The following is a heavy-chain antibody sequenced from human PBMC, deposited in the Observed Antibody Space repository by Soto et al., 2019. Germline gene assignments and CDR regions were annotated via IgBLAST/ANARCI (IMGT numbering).Heavy chain of an antibody. Sequence: QVQLVQSGAEVKKPGASVKVSCKASGYTFTSYAMHWVRQAPGQRLEWMGWINAGNGNTKYSQKFQGRVTITRDTSARRAYMELSSVGSEETVVYYCARDVGAAGVWGQGIVVTVSS. CDR2: INAGNGNT. J-gene: IGHJ4*02. V-gene: IGHV1-3*01. CDR3: ARDVGAAGV. D-gene: IGHD2-15*01. CDR1: GYTFTSYA.